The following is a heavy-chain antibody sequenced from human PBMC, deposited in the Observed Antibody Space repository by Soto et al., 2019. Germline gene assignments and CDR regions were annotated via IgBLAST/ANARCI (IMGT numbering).Heavy chain of an antibody. D-gene: IGHD4-17*01. CDR2: IRSKANSYAT. CDR1: GFTFSGSA. V-gene: IGHV3-73*01. J-gene: IGHJ3*02. CDR3: TRLFAYGDAFNI. Sequence: GGSLRLSCAASGFTFSGSAMHWVRQASGKGLEWVGHIRSKANSYATAYAASVKGGFTISRDDSKSTAYLQMSSLHPEDTAVYYCTRLFAYGDAFNIWGQGTMVTVSS.